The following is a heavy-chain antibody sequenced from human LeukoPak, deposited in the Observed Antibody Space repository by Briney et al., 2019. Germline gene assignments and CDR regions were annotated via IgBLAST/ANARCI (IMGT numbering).Heavy chain of an antibody. D-gene: IGHD4-17*01. J-gene: IGHJ4*02. CDR2: IYYSGST. Sequence: PSETLSLTCTVSGGSISSSSYYWGWIRQPPGKGLEWIGSIYYSGSTYYNPSLKSRVTISVDTSKNQFSLKLSSVTAADTAVYYCARHMSPDYGDNPFDYWGQGTLVTVSS. CDR1: GGSISSSSYY. V-gene: IGHV4-39*01. CDR3: ARHMSPDYGDNPFDY.